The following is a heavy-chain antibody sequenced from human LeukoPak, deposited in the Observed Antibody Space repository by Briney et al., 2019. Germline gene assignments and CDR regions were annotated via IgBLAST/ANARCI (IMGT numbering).Heavy chain of an antibody. D-gene: IGHD3-9*01. V-gene: IGHV4-4*07. CDR2: IYTSGST. CDR3: ARDGYDILTGKDRGFDY. J-gene: IGHJ4*02. CDR1: GGSISNYF. Sequence: SETLSLTCTVSGGSISNYFWSWIRQPAGKGLEWIGRIYTSGSTNYNPSLKSRVTMSVDTSKNQFSLKLSSVTAADTAVYYCARDGYDILTGKDRGFDYWGQGTLVTVSS.